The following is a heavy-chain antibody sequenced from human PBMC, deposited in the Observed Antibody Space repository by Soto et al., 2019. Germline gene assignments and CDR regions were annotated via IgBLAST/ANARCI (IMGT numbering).Heavy chain of an antibody. CDR1: GFTFSSYG. Sequence: EVQLLESGGGLVQPGGSLRLSCAASGFTFSSYGMTWVRQAPGKGLEWVSFSSATGAGTYYEDSVKGRFTISRDNSKNTRDLQMTSLRADDTAVYYCAKDRRAGGNYGFYSDFWGQGALVIVSS. V-gene: IGHV3-23*01. CDR2: SSATGAGT. CDR3: AKDRRAGGNYGFYSDF. D-gene: IGHD1-7*01. J-gene: IGHJ4*02.